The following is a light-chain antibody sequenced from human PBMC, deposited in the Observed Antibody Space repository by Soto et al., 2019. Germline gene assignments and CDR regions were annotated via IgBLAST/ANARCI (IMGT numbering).Light chain of an antibody. J-gene: IGKJ1*01. Sequence: DIQMTQAPSTLSASVGDRVTLTCRASQSISTWLAWYQQEPGKAPKLLIHKASSLQSGVPSRFSGSGSGTDFTLTISSLHLDDFATYYCQQYNSYSPTFGQGTRVEIK. CDR3: QQYNSYSPT. V-gene: IGKV1-5*03. CDR2: KAS. CDR1: QSISTW.